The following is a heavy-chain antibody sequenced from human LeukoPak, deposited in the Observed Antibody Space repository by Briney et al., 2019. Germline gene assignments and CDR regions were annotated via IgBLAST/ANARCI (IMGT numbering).Heavy chain of an antibody. D-gene: IGHD1-1*01. CDR1: GFTFSSYS. V-gene: IGHV3-21*01. CDR3: ARGNWNDEARLDY. J-gene: IGHJ4*02. Sequence: GGSLRLSCAASGFTFSSYSMNWVRQAPGKGLEWVSSISSSSSYIYYADSVKGRFTISRDNAKNSLYLQINSLRAEDTAVYYCARGNWNDEARLDYWGQGTLVTVSS. CDR2: ISSSSSYI.